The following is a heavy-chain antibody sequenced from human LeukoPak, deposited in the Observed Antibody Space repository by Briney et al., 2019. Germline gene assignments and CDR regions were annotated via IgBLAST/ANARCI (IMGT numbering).Heavy chain of an antibody. CDR3: ARHRHRSGWELLY. V-gene: IGHV4-39*01. CDR1: GGSISSSSYY. Sequence: SGTLSLTCTVSGGSISSSSYYWGWIRQPPGKGLEWIGSIYYSGSTYYNPSLKSRVTISVDTSKNQFSLKLSSVTAADTAVYYCARHRHRSGWELLYWGQGTLVTVSS. CDR2: IYYSGST. D-gene: IGHD1-26*01. J-gene: IGHJ4*02.